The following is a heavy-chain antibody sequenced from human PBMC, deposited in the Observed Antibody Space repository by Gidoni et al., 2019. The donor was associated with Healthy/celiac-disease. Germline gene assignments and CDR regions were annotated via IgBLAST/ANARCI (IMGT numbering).Heavy chain of an antibody. CDR2: ISGSGGST. D-gene: IGHD3-22*01. V-gene: IGHV3-23*01. CDR3: AKDLRGITMIVVVVDAFDI. Sequence: EWVSAISGSGGSTYYADSVKGRFTISRDNSKNTLYLQMNSLRAEDTAVYDCAKDLRGITMIVVVVDAFDIWGQGTMVTVSS. J-gene: IGHJ3*02.